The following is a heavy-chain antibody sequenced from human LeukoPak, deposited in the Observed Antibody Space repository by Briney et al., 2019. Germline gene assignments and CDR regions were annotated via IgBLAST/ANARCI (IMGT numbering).Heavy chain of an antibody. CDR1: GYTFTSYA. D-gene: IGHD3-9*01. Sequence: ASVKVSCKASGYTFTSYAMHWVRQAPGQRLEWMGWINAGNGNTKYSQKFQGRVTITRDTSASTAYMELSSLRSEDTAVYYCARSLYDILTGYYTYNWFDPWGQGTLVTVSS. CDR2: INAGNGNT. V-gene: IGHV1-3*01. CDR3: ARSLYDILTGYYTYNWFDP. J-gene: IGHJ5*02.